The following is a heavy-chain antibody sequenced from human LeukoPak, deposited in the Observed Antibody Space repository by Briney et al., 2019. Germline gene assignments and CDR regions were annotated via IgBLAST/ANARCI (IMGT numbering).Heavy chain of an antibody. CDR1: GFTFSSYA. Sequence: GGSLRLSCAASGFTFSSYAMHWVRQAPGKGLEWVAVISYDGSNKYYADSVKGRFTISRDNSKNTLYLQMNSLRAEDTAVYYCARDARETERAVAGHAIYYYHGMDVWGQGTTVTVSS. D-gene: IGHD6-19*01. CDR2: ISYDGSNK. V-gene: IGHV3-30-3*01. CDR3: ARDARETERAVAGHAIYYYHGMDV. J-gene: IGHJ6*02.